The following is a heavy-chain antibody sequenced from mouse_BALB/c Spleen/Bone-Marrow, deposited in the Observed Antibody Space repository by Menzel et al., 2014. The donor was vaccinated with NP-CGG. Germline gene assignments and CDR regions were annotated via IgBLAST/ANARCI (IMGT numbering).Heavy chain of an antibody. Sequence: EVHLVESGGGLVQPGRSLKLSCAASEFDFSRFWMSWVRQAPGKGLEWIGEINPDSSTLNYTPSLKDKFIISRDNAKNTLYLQMSKVRSEDTALYYCARLSYYGRFAYWGQGTLVTVSA. CDR3: ARLSYYGRFAY. CDR1: EFDFSRFW. CDR2: INPDSSTL. D-gene: IGHD1-1*01. V-gene: IGHV4-1*02. J-gene: IGHJ3*01.